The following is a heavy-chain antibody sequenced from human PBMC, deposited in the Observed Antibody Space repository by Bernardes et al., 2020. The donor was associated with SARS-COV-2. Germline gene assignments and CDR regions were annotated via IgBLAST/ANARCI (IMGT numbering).Heavy chain of an antibody. CDR3: ARDAVYYYDSSGYYYDY. D-gene: IGHD3-22*01. CDR2: ISSSSSTI. V-gene: IGHV3-48*01. Sequence: GSLRLSCAASGFTFSSYSMNWVRQAPGKGLEWVSYISSSSSTIYYADSVKGRFTISRDNAKNSLYLQMNSLRAEDTAVYYCARDAVYYYDSSGYYYDYWGQGTLVTVSS. CDR1: GFTFSSYS. J-gene: IGHJ4*02.